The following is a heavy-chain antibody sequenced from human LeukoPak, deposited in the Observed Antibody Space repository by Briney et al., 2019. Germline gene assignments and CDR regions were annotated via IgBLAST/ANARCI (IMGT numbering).Heavy chain of an antibody. D-gene: IGHD3-3*01. V-gene: IGHV1-24*01. CDR2: FDPEDGET. Sequence: VASVKVSCTVSGYTLTELSMHWVRQAPGKGLEWMGGFDPEDGETIYAQKFQGRVTMTEDTSTDTAYMELSSLRSEDTAVYYCATGRLYDSWSGYHFDYWGQGTLVTVSS. CDR3: ATGRLYDSWSGYHFDY. J-gene: IGHJ4*02. CDR1: GYTLTELS.